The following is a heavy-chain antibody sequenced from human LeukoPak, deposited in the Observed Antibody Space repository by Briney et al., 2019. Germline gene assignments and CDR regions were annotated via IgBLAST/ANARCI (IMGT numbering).Heavy chain of an antibody. CDR1: GGSIGSSSYY. CDR3: ARSKQWLVDY. CDR2: IYYSGST. D-gene: IGHD6-19*01. J-gene: IGHJ4*02. Sequence: PSETRSLTCTVSGGSIGSSSYYWGWIRQPPGKGLEWIGSIYYSGSTYYNPSLKSRVTISVDTSKNQFSLKLSSVTAADTAVYYCARSKQWLVDYWGQGTLVTVSS. V-gene: IGHV4-39*07.